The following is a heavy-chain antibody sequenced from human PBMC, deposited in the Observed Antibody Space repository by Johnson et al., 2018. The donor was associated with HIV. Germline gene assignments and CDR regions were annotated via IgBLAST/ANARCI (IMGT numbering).Heavy chain of an antibody. CDR1: GFTVSSNY. J-gene: IGHJ3*02. CDR2: IYSGGST. CDR3: AREGGAVASRGFDI. D-gene: IGHD6-19*01. V-gene: IGHV3-66*02. Sequence: VQLLESGGGVVQPGRSLRLSCAASGFTVSSNYMSWVRQAPGKGLEWVSVIYSGGSTYYADSVKGRFTISRDNSKNTLYLQMNSLRAEDTAVYYCAREGGAVASRGFDIWGQGTMVTVSS.